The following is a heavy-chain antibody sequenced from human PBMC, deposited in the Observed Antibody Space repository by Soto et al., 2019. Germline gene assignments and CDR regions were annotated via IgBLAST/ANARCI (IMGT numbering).Heavy chain of an antibody. CDR1: GFTFSNYA. CDR2: ISSNGGST. V-gene: IGHV3-64*02. J-gene: IGHJ4*02. Sequence: GGSLRLSCAASGFTFSNYAMHWVRQAPGKGLEYVSAISSNGGSTFYADSVKGRFTISRDNSKNTLYLQMGSLSAEDMAVYYCARTYDDFWSGYPQGYFDYWGQGTLVTVSS. CDR3: ARTYDDFWSGYPQGYFDY. D-gene: IGHD3-3*01.